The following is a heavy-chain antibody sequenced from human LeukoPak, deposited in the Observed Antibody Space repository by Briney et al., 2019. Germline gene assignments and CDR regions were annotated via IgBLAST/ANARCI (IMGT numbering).Heavy chain of an antibody. CDR2: INNSGGRT. CDR1: GFTFSSYA. J-gene: IGHJ4*02. Sequence: TGGSLRLSCAASGFTFSSYAMSWVRQAPGKGLKWVSGINNSGGRTHYADPVKGRFTISRDNSKNTLYLQMNSLSAEDTAVYYCASEVDTGMAHWGQGTLVTVSS. V-gene: IGHV3-23*01. D-gene: IGHD5-18*01. CDR3: ASEVDTGMAH.